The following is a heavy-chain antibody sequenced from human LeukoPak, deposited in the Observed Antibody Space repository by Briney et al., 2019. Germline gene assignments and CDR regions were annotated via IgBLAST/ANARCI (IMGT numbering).Heavy chain of an antibody. CDR3: ARVGATGTTRPYYYYGMDV. V-gene: IGHV3-21*01. J-gene: IGHJ6*02. Sequence: GGSLRLSCAASGFTFSSYSMSWVRQAPGKGLEWVSSISSSSSYIYYSDSVKGRFTISRDNAKNSLYLQMNSLRAEDTAVYYCARVGATGTTRPYYYYGMDVWGQGTTVAVSS. CDR2: ISSSSSYI. D-gene: IGHD1-1*01. CDR1: GFTFSSYS.